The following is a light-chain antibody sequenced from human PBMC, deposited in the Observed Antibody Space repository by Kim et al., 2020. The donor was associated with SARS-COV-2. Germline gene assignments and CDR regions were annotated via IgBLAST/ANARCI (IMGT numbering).Light chain of an antibody. CDR2: KVS. Sequence: QPASISCRSSQSLVYRDGNTCLNWLQQRPGQSPRRLIYKVSNRDSGVPDRFSGSGSGTDFTLKISRVEAEDVGVYYCMQGIHPITFGQGTRLEIK. J-gene: IGKJ5*01. CDR3: MQGIHPIT. V-gene: IGKV2-30*01. CDR1: QSLVYRDGNTC.